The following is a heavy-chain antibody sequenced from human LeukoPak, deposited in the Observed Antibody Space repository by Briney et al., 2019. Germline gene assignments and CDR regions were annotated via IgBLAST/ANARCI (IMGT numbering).Heavy chain of an antibody. J-gene: IGHJ3*02. CDR2: TNPSGGST. CDR1: GYTLTSYY. D-gene: IGHD6-19*01. CDR3: ARGGAEFSSGWSYDAFDI. Sequence: ASVKVSCKASGYTLTSYYMHWVRQAPGQGLEGRGITNPSGGSTSYAQKFQGRVTMTRDTSTSTVYMELSSLRSEDTAVYYCARGGAEFSSGWSYDAFDIWGQGTMVTVSS. V-gene: IGHV1-46*01.